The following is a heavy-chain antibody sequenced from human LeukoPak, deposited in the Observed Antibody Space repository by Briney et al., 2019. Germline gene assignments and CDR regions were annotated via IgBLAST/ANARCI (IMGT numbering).Heavy chain of an antibody. D-gene: IGHD4-23*01. CDR3: ATLTTVVLDAFDI. CDR2: ISSSSGSI. CDR1: GFTFRSHS. V-gene: IGHV3-21*01. Sequence: GGSLRLSCAASGFTFRSHSMNWVRQAPGKGLEWGSSISSSSGSIYYADSVKGRFTISRDNAKNCLYLQMNSLRAEDTAVYYCATLTTVVLDAFDIWGQGTLVTVAS. J-gene: IGHJ3*02.